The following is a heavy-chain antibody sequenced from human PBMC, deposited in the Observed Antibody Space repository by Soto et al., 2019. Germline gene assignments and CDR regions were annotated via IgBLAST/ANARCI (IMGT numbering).Heavy chain of an antibody. V-gene: IGHV3-30-3*01. CDR1: GFTFSSYA. CDR2: ISYDGSNK. CDR3: ARAGYSYGAPSFDY. D-gene: IGHD5-18*01. J-gene: IGHJ4*02. Sequence: PGGSLRLSCAASGFTFSSYAMHWVRQAPGKGLEWVAVISYDGSNKYYADSVKGRFTISRDNSKNTLYLQMNSLRAEDTAVYYCARAGYSYGAPSFDYWGQGTLVTVSS.